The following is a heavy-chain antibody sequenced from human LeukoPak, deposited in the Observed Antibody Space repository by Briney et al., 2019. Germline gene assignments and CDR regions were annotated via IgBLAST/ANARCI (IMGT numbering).Heavy chain of an antibody. CDR3: ARMDLDGGDSIGFDS. CDR1: GYTFTGYG. Sequence: ASVKVSCKASGYTFTGYGIAWVRQAPGQGLEWMGWINPNIGDAYYAQKFQGRVTMTRDRSINTAYMELSRLTSDDTAVYYCARMDLDGGDSIGFDSWGQGTLVTVSS. D-gene: IGHD2-21*02. J-gene: IGHJ5*01. V-gene: IGHV1-2*02. CDR2: INPNIGDA.